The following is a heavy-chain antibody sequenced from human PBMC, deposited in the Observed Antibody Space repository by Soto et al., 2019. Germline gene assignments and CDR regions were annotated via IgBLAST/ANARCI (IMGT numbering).Heavy chain of an antibody. J-gene: IGHJ4*02. CDR2: IYSSGTT. CDR1: DGSISGYY. Sequence: SETLSLTCTVSDGSISGYYWSWIRQPPGKGLEWIGYIYSSGTTNYNASLKSRVTISVDTSKNQFSLKLSSVTAADTAVYYCARHSSRGVAAHRDLDYWGQGTLVTVSS. CDR3: ARHSSRGVAAHRDLDY. D-gene: IGHD6-19*01. V-gene: IGHV4-59*08.